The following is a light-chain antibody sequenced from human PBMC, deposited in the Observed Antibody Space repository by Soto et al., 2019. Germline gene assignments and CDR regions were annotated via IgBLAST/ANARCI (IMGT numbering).Light chain of an antibody. CDR1: QSISGPF. CDR2: GAS. V-gene: IGKV3-20*01. J-gene: IGKJ5*01. CDR3: HQYGNSPIT. Sequence: EIGMTQSAANLSVSPGGGGTLXCRASQSISGPFAWYQQRPGQAPRLLIYGASSRANGSPDRFSGTGSATAFSPTISRLEPDDFAVYHGHQYGNSPITFGQGTRLEIK.